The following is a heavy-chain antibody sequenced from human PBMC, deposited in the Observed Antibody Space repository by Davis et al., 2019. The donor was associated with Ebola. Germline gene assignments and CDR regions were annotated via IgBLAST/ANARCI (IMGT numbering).Heavy chain of an antibody. CDR2: ISYDGSNK. CDR1: GFTFSSYA. J-gene: IGHJ6*03. D-gene: IGHD2-2*01. Sequence: GGSLRLSCAASGFTFSSYAMHWVRQAPGKGLEWVAVISYDGSNKYYADSVKGRFTISRDNSKNTLYLQMNSLRAEDTAVYYCARDFDVVVPAAIYYYYYYMDVWGKGTTVTVSS. V-gene: IGHV3-30-3*01. CDR3: ARDFDVVVPAAIYYYYYYMDV.